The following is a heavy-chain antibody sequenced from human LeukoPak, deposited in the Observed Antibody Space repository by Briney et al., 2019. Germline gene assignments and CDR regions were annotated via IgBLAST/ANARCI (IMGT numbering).Heavy chain of an antibody. D-gene: IGHD6-13*01. CDR1: GYTFTGYY. Sequence: ASVKVSCKASGYTFTGYYMHWVRQAPGQGLEWMGWINPNSGGTNYAQKFQGRVTMTRDTSISTAYMELSRLRSDDTAVYYCARDSRQLVRYYYYYYGMDVWGQGTTVTVSS. J-gene: IGHJ6*02. CDR2: INPNSGGT. CDR3: ARDSRQLVRYYYYYYGMDV. V-gene: IGHV1-2*02.